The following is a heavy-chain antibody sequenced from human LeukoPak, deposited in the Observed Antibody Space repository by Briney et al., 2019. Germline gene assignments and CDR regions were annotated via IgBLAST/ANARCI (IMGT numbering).Heavy chain of an antibody. CDR3: ARGGYYGSGSFPDY. CDR1: GYNFGSVG. CDR2: ISTYNGDS. D-gene: IGHD3-10*01. Sequence: ASVKVSCKASGYNFGSVGINWVRQAPGQGLEWMGWISTYNGDSNYAQKVQGRVTMTTDTSTSTAYMDLRSLTSDDTAVYYCARGGYYGSGSFPDYWGQGTLVTVSS. J-gene: IGHJ4*02. V-gene: IGHV1-18*01.